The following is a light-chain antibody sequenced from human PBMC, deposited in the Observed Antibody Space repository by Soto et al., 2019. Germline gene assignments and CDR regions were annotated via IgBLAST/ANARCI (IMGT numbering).Light chain of an antibody. CDR3: QQYGSSPQLWT. V-gene: IGKV3-20*01. CDR1: QSVSSY. CDR2: GAS. Sequence: EIVLTQSPGTLSLSPGERATLSCRASQSVSSYLAWYQQKPGQAPRLLIYGASSRATGIPDRFSGSGSGTDFTLTISRLEPEDFAVYYCQQYGSSPQLWTFGQGTKVDIK. J-gene: IGKJ1*01.